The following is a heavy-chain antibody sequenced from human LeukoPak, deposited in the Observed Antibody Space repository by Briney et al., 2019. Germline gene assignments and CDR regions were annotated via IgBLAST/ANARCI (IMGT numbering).Heavy chain of an antibody. D-gene: IGHD3-10*01. Sequence: ASEKVSCKASGGTFSSYAISWVRQAPGQGLEWMGRIIPILGIANYAQKFQGRVTITADKSTSTAYMELSSLRSEDTAVYYCARVGFGERYYYYYGMDVWGQGTTVTVSS. CDR2: IIPILGIA. V-gene: IGHV1-69*04. J-gene: IGHJ6*02. CDR1: GGTFSSYA. CDR3: ARVGFGERYYYYYGMDV.